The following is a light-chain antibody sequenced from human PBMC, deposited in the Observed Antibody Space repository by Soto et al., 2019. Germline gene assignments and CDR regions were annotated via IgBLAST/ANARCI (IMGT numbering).Light chain of an antibody. Sequence: QSALTQPASVSGSPGQSITIYCTGTSGDVGGYKFVSWYQQHPGKAPKLMIYEVSNRPSGVSNRFSGSKSGNTASLTISGLQAEDEADYYCSSYTTRSNLYVFGTGTKLTVL. V-gene: IGLV2-14*01. CDR3: SSYTTRSNLYV. J-gene: IGLJ1*01. CDR1: SGDVGGYKF. CDR2: EVS.